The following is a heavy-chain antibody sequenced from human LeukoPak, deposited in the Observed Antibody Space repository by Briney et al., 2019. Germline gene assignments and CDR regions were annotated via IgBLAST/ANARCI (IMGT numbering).Heavy chain of an antibody. V-gene: IGHV3-30*04. D-gene: IGHD2-8*01. CDR2: ISYDGSNK. Sequence: GGSLRLSCAASGFTFSSYAMNWVREAPGKGLEGLAVISYDGSNKYNADSVKGRFTISRDNSKNTLYLQMNSLRAEDTAVYYCARDGGDCTNGVCYTYYYYYMDVWGKGTTVTVSS. CDR3: ARDGGDCTNGVCYTYYYYYMDV. J-gene: IGHJ6*03. CDR1: GFTFSSYA.